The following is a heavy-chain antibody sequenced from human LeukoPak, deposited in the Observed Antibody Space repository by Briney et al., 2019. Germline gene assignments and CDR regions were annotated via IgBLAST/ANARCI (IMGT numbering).Heavy chain of an antibody. D-gene: IGHD3-10*01. CDR3: AKDRPALWFGEPPPLNWFDP. J-gene: IGHJ5*02. Sequence: PGRSLRLSCAASGFTFDDYAMHWVRQAPGKGLEWVSGISWNSGSIGYADSVKGRFTISRDNSKNTLYLQMNSLRAEDTAVYYCAKDRPALWFGEPPPLNWFDPWGQGTLVTVSS. CDR1: GFTFDDYA. CDR2: ISWNSGSI. V-gene: IGHV3-9*01.